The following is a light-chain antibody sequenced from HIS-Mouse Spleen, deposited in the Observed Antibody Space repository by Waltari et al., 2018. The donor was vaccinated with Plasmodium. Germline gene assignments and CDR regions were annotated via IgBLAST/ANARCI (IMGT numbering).Light chain of an antibody. CDR3: CSYAGSSTYV. CDR2: EGS. V-gene: IGLV2-23*01. J-gene: IGLJ1*01. Sequence: QSALTQPASVSGSPGQSIIISCTGTSSDVGSYNLVSGYQQHPRKAPKLMIYEGSKRPAGVSNRFSGSKSGNTASLTISGLQAEDEADYYCCSYAGSSTYVFGTGTKVTVL. CDR1: SSDVGSYNL.